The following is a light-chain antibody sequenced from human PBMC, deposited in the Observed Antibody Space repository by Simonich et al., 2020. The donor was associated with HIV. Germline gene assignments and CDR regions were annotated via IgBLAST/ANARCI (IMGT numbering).Light chain of an antibody. Sequence: DIQMTQSPSSVSASVGDRVTINCRASQGISRWSAWYKQKPGKDPKLLIYTASTLQSGVPSRFSGSGSGTEFTLTICILQPEDFATYYCQQLNSYPRALTFGGGTKVEIK. J-gene: IGKJ4*01. V-gene: IGKV1-12*01. CDR2: TAS. CDR1: QGISRW. CDR3: QQLNSYPRALT.